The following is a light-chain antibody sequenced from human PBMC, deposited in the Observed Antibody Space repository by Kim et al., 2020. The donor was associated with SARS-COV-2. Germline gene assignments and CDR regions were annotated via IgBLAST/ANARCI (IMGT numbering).Light chain of an antibody. J-gene: IGLJ3*02. CDR1: SLRTYY. Sequence: AGSLALGQTVRITCQGGSLRTYYATWYQQKPGQAPIVVIYGKKNRPSGIPDRFSGSSSGNTASLTITGAQAEDEADYYCNCRDSSGFGGGTQLTVL. CDR2: GKK. V-gene: IGLV3-19*01. CDR3: NCRDSSG.